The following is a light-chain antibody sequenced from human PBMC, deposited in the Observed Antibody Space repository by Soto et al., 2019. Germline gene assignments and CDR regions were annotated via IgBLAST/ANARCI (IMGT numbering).Light chain of an antibody. J-gene: IGLJ1*01. V-gene: IGLV2-8*01. CDR1: SGDVGGYDY. CDR2: EVS. CDR3: SSYVGTNSYV. Sequence: QSVLTQPPSASGSPGQSVTISCTGTSGDVGGYDYVSWYKQHPGKAPKLMIYEVSKRPSGVPDRFSGSKSGNTAALTVSGLQAEDEADYYCSSYVGTNSYVFGTGTKLTVL.